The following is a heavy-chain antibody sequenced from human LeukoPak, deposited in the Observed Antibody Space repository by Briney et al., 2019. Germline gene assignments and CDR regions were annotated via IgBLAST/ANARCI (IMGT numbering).Heavy chain of an antibody. Sequence: GGSLRLSCAASGFTFSSYAMSWVRQAPGEGLEWVSSYYADSVKGRFTISRDNAKNTLYLQMNSLRAEDTAVYYCARDRRDLNYYYGMDVWGQGTTVTVSS. D-gene: IGHD3-3*01. CDR1: GFTFSSYA. J-gene: IGHJ6*02. CDR3: ARDRRDLNYYYGMDV. V-gene: IGHV3-NL1*01.